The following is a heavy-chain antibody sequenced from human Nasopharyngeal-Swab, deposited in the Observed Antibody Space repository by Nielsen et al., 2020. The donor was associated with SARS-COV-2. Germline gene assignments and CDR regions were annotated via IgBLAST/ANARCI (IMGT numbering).Heavy chain of an antibody. CDR2: VIPILNTS. CDR1: SGTFSNYC. J-gene: IGHJ4*02. CDR3: ATINYFHHRSFSFEY. Sequence: SVKVSCKASSGTFSNYCISCVLQPPGQGLEWLVRVIPILNTSNYALKFQGRVSVTAEKSTNTAYMELSSLRSEDTAVYYCATINYFHHRSFSFEYWGQGSLVTVSS. V-gene: IGHV1-69*08. D-gene: IGHD3-10*01.